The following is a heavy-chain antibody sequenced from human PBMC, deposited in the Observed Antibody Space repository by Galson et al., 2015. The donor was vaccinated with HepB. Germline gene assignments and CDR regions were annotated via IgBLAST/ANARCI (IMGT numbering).Heavy chain of an antibody. CDR2: FDPEHAEI. CDR3: ARRKYCTNSIYYKTYSSYYMDV. J-gene: IGHJ6*03. D-gene: IGHD2-8*01. Sequence: SVKVSCKVSGDTLANLSMHWVRQAPGKGLEWMGGFDPEHAEIIYAQKFKGRVTMTEDTSTDTAYMVLSSLRSEDTAVYYCARRKYCTNSIYYKTYSSYYMDVWGQRDHGHRLL. CDR1: GDTLANLS. V-gene: IGHV1-24*01.